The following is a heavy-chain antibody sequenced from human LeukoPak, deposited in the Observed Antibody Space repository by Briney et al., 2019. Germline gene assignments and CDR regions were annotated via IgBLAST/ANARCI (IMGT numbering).Heavy chain of an antibody. CDR3: AVLAATDSNDY. CDR1: GFTFSRYT. Sequence: GGSLRLSCAASGFTFSRYTMNWVRQAPGRGLEWVSSISSSSSYIYYADSVKGRFTISRENAKNSLYLQMNSLRAEDTAVYYCAVLAATDSNDYWGQGTLVTVSS. J-gene: IGHJ4*02. V-gene: IGHV3-21*01. D-gene: IGHD6-13*01. CDR2: ISSSSSYI.